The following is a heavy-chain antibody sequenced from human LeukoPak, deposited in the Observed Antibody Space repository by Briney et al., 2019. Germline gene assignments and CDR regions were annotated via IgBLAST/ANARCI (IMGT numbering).Heavy chain of an antibody. J-gene: IGHJ5*02. D-gene: IGHD2-2*01. CDR2: ISYDGSNK. CDR3: AKGPDIVVVPAALKVDWFDP. CDR1: GFTFRSYG. Sequence: PGGSQRLSCAASGFTFRSYGMHWVRQAPGKGLEGVAVISYDGSNKYYADSVKGRFTISRDNSKNTLYLQMNSLRAEDTAVYYCAKGPDIVVVPAALKVDWFDPWGQGTLVTVSS. V-gene: IGHV3-30*18.